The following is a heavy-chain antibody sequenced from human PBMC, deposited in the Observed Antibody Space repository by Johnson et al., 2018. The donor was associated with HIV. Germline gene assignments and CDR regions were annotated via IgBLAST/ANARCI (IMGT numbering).Heavy chain of an antibody. CDR3: AREWGIAARGLAFDI. Sequence: SYAMHWVRQAPGKGLEWVAAISYDGSTKYYADSVKGRFTIPRDNSKNTLYLQMNSLRAEDTAVYYCAREWGIAARGLAFDIWGRGTMVTVSS. CDR2: ISYDGSTK. V-gene: IGHV3-30-3*01. D-gene: IGHD6-6*01. CDR1: SYA. J-gene: IGHJ3*02.